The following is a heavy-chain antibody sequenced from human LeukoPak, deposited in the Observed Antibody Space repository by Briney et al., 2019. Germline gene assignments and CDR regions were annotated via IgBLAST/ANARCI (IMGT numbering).Heavy chain of an antibody. D-gene: IGHD6-19*01. CDR3: ARLIEVAGTDTFDI. CDR2: IKQDGSDK. J-gene: IGHJ3*02. CDR1: GLSFSRFW. V-gene: IGHV3-7*03. Sequence: GSLRLSCAVSGLSFSRFWMSWVRQAPGKGLEWVANIKQDGSDKYYVDSVKGRFTISRDNAKNSLYLQMNSLRAEDTAVYYCARLIEVAGTDTFDIWGQGTVVTVSS.